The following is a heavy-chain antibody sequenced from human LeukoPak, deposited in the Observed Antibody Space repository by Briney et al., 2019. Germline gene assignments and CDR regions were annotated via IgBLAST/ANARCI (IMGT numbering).Heavy chain of an antibody. D-gene: IGHD2-15*01. CDR2: ISGSGVST. V-gene: IGHV3-23*01. CDR1: GFAFSSYA. J-gene: IGHJ4*02. CDR3: ATSPCSGGSCFSGYFDF. Sequence: GGSLRLSCAASGFAFSSYAMNWVRQTPGKGLEWVSTISGSGVSTFYADSVKGRFTISRDSSRNTLYLRMDSLRAEDTAKYYCATSPCSGGSCFSGYFDFWGQGTLVTVSS.